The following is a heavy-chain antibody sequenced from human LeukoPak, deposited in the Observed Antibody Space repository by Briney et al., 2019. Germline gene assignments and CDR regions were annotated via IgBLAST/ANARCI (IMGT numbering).Heavy chain of an antibody. CDR1: GGTFSSYT. CDR2: IIPIFGTA. J-gene: IGHJ4*02. CDR3: ARSYYDSSGFDY. Sequence: AASVKVSCKASGGTFSSYTISWVRQAPGQGLEWMGGIIPIFGTANYAQKFQGRVTITTDESTSTAYMELSSLRSEDTAVYYCARSYYDSSGFDYWGQGTLVTVSS. V-gene: IGHV1-69*05. D-gene: IGHD3-22*01.